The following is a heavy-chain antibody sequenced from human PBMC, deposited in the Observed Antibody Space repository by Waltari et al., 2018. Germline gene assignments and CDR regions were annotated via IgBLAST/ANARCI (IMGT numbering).Heavy chain of an antibody. CDR1: GGSISSSSYY. D-gene: IGHD4-17*01. CDR2: IYYSGST. V-gene: IGHV4-39*07. CDR3: AREPSTVKSYYYYGMDV. Sequence: QLQLQESGPGLVKPSETLSLTCTVSGGSISSSSYYWGWIRQPPWKGLEWIGSIYYSGSTYYNPSLKSRVTISVDTSKNQFSLKLSSVTAADTAVYYCAREPSTVKSYYYYGMDVWGQGTTVTVSS. J-gene: IGHJ6*02.